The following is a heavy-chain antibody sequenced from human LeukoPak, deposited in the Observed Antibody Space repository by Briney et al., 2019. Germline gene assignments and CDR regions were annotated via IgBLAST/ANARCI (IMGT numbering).Heavy chain of an antibody. Sequence: GGSLRLSCAASGFTFSSYGMHWVRQAPGKGLEWVAVISYDGSNKYYADSVKGRFTISRDNSKNTLYLQMNSLRAEDTAVYYCAKSRGVGATVHFDYWGQGTQVTVSS. CDR2: ISYDGSNK. CDR3: AKSRGVGATVHFDY. J-gene: IGHJ4*02. CDR1: GFTFSSYG. V-gene: IGHV3-30*18. D-gene: IGHD1-26*01.